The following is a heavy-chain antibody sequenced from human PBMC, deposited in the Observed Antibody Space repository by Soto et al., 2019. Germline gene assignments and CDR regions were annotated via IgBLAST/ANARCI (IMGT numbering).Heavy chain of an antibody. CDR1: GFTFGDYA. V-gene: IGHV3-49*04. D-gene: IGHD3-16*01. CDR3: TSMTRGGAFDI. Sequence: PGGSLRLSCTASGFTFGDYAMSWVRQAPGKGLEWVGFIRSKAYGGTTEYAASVKGRFTISRDDSKSIAYLQMNSLKTEDTAVYYCTSMTRGGAFDIWGQGTMVTVSS. CDR2: IRSKAYGGTT. J-gene: IGHJ3*02.